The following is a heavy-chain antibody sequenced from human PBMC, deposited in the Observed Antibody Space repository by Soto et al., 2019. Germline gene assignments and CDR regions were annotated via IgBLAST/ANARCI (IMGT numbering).Heavy chain of an antibody. Sequence: PGGSLRLSCAASGFTFSAYAMAWVRQTPGKGLEWVSSISGNSDYTFYADSVKGRFTIFRDNSKNTLYLEMNSLRVEDTAVYYCASPKVTSSWSSDYWGQGTLVTV. V-gene: IGHV3-23*01. CDR1: GFTFSAYA. CDR3: ASPKVTSSWSSDY. J-gene: IGHJ4*02. CDR2: ISGNSDYT. D-gene: IGHD6-13*01.